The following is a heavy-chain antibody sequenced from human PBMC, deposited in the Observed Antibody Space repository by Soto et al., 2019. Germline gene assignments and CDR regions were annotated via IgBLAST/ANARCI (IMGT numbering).Heavy chain of an antibody. CDR3: ARDGLLGYFDD. D-gene: IGHD3-16*01. CDR1: GFTFSSYA. V-gene: IGHV3-30-3*01. J-gene: IGHJ4*02. Sequence: QVQLVESGGGVVQPGRSLRLSCAASGFTFSSYAMHWVRQAPGKGLEWVAVISYDGSNKYYADSVKGRFTISRDNSKNSLYLQMNSLRAEETAVYYCARDGLLGYFDDWGQGTLVTVSS. CDR2: ISYDGSNK.